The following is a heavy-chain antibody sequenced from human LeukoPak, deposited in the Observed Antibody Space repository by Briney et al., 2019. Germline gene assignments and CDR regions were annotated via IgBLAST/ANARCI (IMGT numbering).Heavy chain of an antibody. CDR2: ISAYNGNT. V-gene: IGHV1-18*04. J-gene: IGHJ4*02. Sequence: ASVKVSCKASGYTFTSYGISWVRQAPGQGLEWMGWISAYNGNTNYALKLQGRVTMTTDTSTSTAYMELRSLRSDDTAVYYCARDQGGRWLRSVESDYWGQGTLVTVSS. D-gene: IGHD5-12*01. CDR3: ARDQGGRWLRSVESDY. CDR1: GYTFTSYG.